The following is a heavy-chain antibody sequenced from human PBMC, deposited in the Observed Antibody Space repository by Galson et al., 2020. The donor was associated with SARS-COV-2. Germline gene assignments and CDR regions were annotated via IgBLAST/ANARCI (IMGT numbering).Heavy chain of an antibody. J-gene: IGHJ4*02. CDR2: IWYNGRND. V-gene: IGHV3-33*01. D-gene: IGHD2-2*01. CDR3: AREGESGIIAAPMDY. Sequence: PGGSLRLSCAASGFTFSDCAMHWVRQAPGKGLEWVAVIWYNGRNDYYADSVTGRFTISRDNSKNTMYLHMNSLRVEDTAVYYCAREGESGIIAAPMDYWGQGTLVTVSS. CDR1: GFTFSDCA.